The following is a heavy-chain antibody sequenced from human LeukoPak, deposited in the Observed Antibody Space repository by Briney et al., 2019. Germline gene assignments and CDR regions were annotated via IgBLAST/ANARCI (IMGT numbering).Heavy chain of an antibody. V-gene: IGHV3-13*01. CDR3: ARRAAGTYDYGMDV. D-gene: IGHD6-13*01. J-gene: IGHJ6*02. Sequence: PGGSLRLSCAASGFTFSSYDVHWVRQATGKGLEWVSAIGTAGDTYYPGSVKGRFTISRENAKNSLYLQMNSLRAGDTAVYYCARRAAGTYDYGMDVWGQGTTVTVSS. CDR2: IGTAGDT. CDR1: GFTFSSYD.